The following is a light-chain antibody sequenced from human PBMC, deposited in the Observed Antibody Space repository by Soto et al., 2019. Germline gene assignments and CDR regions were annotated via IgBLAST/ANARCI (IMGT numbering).Light chain of an antibody. CDR2: KND. CDR1: TSNIGPNY. CDR3: AAWDDTLRGPV. J-gene: IGLJ3*02. V-gene: IGLV1-47*01. Sequence: QSVLTQPPSASATPGQRVTISCSGGTSNIGPNYVYWYQQLPGSAPKLLVSKNDQRPSGVPDRFSASKSGTSASLAISGLRSEDESDYYCAAWDDTLRGPVFGGGTKVTVL.